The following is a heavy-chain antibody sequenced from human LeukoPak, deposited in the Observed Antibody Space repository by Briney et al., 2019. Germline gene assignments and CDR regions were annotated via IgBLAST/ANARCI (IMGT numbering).Heavy chain of an antibody. CDR2: IRYEGSNK. D-gene: IGHD6-19*01. J-gene: IGHJ4*02. V-gene: IGHV3-30*02. Sequence: PGVSLRLSCAPCGLTFSRYGKLCVPEAPGGGLEWVACIRYEGSNKYYADSVKARFTISRDNSKNTLYLQMNSLRAEDTAVYYCAKYLAVAGTDYYFDYWGQGTLVTVSS. CDR3: AKYLAVAGTDYYFDY. CDR1: GLTFSRYG.